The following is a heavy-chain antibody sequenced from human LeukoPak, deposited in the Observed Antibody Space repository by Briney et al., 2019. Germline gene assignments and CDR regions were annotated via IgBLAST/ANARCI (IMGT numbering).Heavy chain of an antibody. CDR1: GGSISSSSYY. V-gene: IGHV4-61*02. CDR3: AREVYCSSTSCPRGGYNWFDP. CDR2: IHTSGST. D-gene: IGHD2-2*01. J-gene: IGHJ5*02. Sequence: KPSETLSLTCTVSGGSISSSSYYWGWIRQPAGKGLEWIGRIHTSGSTNYNPSLKSRVTISVDTSKNQFSLKLSSVTAADTAVYYCAREVYCSSTSCPRGGYNWFDPWGQGTLVTVSS.